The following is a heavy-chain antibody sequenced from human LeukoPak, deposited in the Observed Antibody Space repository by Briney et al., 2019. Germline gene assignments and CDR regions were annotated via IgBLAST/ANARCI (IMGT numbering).Heavy chain of an antibody. CDR2: ISSSSSYI. V-gene: IGHV3-21*01. D-gene: IGHD6-13*01. CDR1: GFTFSSYS. J-gene: IGHJ5*02. CDR3: ARDSSSWYENWFDP. Sequence: GGSLRLSCAASGFTFSSYSMNWVRQAPGKGLEWVSSISSSSSYIYYADSVKGGFTISRDNAKNSLYLQMNSLRAEDTAVYYCARDSSSWYENWFDPWGQGTLVTVSS.